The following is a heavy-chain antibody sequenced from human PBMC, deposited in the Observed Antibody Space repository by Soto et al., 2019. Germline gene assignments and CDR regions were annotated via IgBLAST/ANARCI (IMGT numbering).Heavy chain of an antibody. CDR3: ARLIVGATSLDY. CDR2: IYYSGST. D-gene: IGHD1-26*01. V-gene: IGHV4-30-4*01. Sequence: PSETLSLTCTVSGGSISSGDYYWSWIRQPPGKGLEWIGYIYYSGSTYYNPSLKSRVTISVDTSKNQFSLKLSSVTAADTAVYYCARLIVGATSLDYWGQGTLVTVSS. CDR1: GGSISSGDYY. J-gene: IGHJ4*02.